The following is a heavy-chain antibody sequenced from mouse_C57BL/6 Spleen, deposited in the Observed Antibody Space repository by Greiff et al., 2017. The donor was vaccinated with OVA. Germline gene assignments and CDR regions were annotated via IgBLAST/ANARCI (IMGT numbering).Heavy chain of an antibody. CDR2: INPNNGGT. J-gene: IGHJ3*01. CDR3: ARELGEGAY. V-gene: IGHV1-26*01. D-gene: IGHD3-1*01. Sequence: VQLQQSGPELVKPGASVKISCKASGYTFTDYYMNWVKQSHGKSLEWIGDINPNNGGTSYNQKFKGKATLTVDKSSSTAYMELRSLTSEDSAVYYCARELGEGAYWGQGTLVTVSA. CDR1: GYTFTDYY.